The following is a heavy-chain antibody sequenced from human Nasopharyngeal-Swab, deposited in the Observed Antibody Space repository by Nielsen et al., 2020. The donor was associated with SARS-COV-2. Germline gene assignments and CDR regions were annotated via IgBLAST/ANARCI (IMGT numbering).Heavy chain of an antibody. CDR2: IIPIFSTA. CDR3: ARGGTYGGNSEHAFDI. J-gene: IGHJ3*02. CDR1: GGTFSSYA. D-gene: IGHD4-23*01. V-gene: IGHV1-69*13. Sequence: LVKVSCKASGGTFSSYAISWVRQAPGQGFEWMGGIIPIFSTANYAQKFQGRVTITADESTSTAYMELSSLRSEDTAVYYCARGGTYGGNSEHAFDIWGQGTMVTVSS.